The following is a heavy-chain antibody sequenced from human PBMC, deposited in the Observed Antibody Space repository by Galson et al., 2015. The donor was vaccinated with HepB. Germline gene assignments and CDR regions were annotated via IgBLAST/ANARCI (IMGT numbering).Heavy chain of an antibody. CDR3: TRIALSGVYWYFDY. CDR2: ISTTSDNK. Sequence: SLRLSCAASGFTFSSYTMNWVRQAPGKGLEWISYISTTSDNKFSADSVKGRFIISRDNAKNLLYLQMNSLRAEDTAVYYCTRIALSGVYWYFDYWGQGSLVTVSS. CDR1: GFTFSSYT. V-gene: IGHV3-48*01. J-gene: IGHJ4*02. D-gene: IGHD1-26*01.